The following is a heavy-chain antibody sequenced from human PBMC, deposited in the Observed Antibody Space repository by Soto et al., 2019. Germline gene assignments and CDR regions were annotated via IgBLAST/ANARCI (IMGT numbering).Heavy chain of an antibody. CDR2: ICFTGST. CDR3: ARDYPVGATTNFAS. V-gene: IGHV4-61*08. J-gene: IGHJ4*02. Sequence: QVQLQESGPGLVKPSETLSLTCTVSGDSVTSGGYYWSWIRRPPGKGLEWIGEICFTGSTNYNPSLQSRVTISVDTPKNPFSLDLSSVSAADTAVYYCARDYPVGATTNFASWGRGTLVTVSS. D-gene: IGHD1-26*01. CDR1: GDSVTSGGYY.